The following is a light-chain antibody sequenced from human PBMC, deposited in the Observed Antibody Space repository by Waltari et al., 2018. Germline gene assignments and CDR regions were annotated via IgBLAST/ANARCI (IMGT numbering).Light chain of an antibody. V-gene: IGKV1-39*01. J-gene: IGKJ1*01. CDR3: QHNYGTPWT. CDR2: KAS. Sequence: DIQMTQSPSSLSASVGDRVTITCRASENVNNYLNWYQQKPGKAPKILIYKASTLQSGVPSRFSGSGSGTDYTFTISSLQSEDVATYYCQHNYGTPWTFGQGTKVEIK. CDR1: ENVNNY.